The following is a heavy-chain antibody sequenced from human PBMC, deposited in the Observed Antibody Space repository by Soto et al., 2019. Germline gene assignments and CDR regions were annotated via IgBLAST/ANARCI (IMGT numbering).Heavy chain of an antibody. V-gene: IGHV1-69*01. CDR1: GGTFSSYA. CDR2: IIPIFGTA. D-gene: IGHD6-25*01. CDR3: AGGGGWLAARPGWFDP. J-gene: IGHJ5*02. Sequence: QVQLVQSGAEVKKPGSSVKVSCKASGGTFSSYAISWVRQAPGQGLEWMGGIIPIFGTANYAQKFQGRCLIAGDESTSHAYMRQRSVRSEYTSVYYGAGGGGWLAARPGWFDPWGQGTLVTVSS.